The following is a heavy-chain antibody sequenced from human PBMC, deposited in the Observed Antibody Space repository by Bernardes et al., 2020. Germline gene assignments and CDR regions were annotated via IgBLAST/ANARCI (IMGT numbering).Heavy chain of an antibody. J-gene: IGHJ5*02. CDR3: ETVGT. D-gene: IGHD1-26*01. V-gene: IGHV1-24*01. CDR1: GYNFTAFS. CDR2: FDSEDGKP. Sequence: ASVKVSCKVSGYNFTAFSMHWVRQAPGKGLEWMGGFDSEDGKPIYAEKFQGRVSMTEDTFTDTAYMELSSLRSEDTAVYYCETVGTWGQGTRVTVSS.